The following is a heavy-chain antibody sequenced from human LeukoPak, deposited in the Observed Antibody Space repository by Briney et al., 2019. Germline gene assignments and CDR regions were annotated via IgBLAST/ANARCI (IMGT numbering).Heavy chain of an antibody. J-gene: IGHJ4*02. D-gene: IGHD3-10*01. CDR3: AKDSVRGFDY. V-gene: IGHV3-15*07. CDR2: IKTKTDGGTT. Sequence: GGSLRLSCAASGFIFPNAWMNWVRQAPGKGLEWVGHIKTKTDGGTTDYAAPVKGRFTISRDNSKNTLYLQMNSLRAEDTAVYYCAKDSVRGFDYWGQGTLVTVSS. CDR1: GFIFPNAW.